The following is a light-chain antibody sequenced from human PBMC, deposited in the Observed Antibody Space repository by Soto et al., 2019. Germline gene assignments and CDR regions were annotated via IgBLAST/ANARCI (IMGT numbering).Light chain of an antibody. CDR1: QGISYW. V-gene: IGKV1-12*01. J-gene: IGKJ4*01. CDR3: QQANSFPVT. CDR2: AAS. Sequence: DIQMTQSPSSVSASVGDRVTITCRASQGISYWLAWYQQKPGKAPNLLIYAASSLQSGVPSRFSGSGFGTDFTLTISSLQPEDFATYYCQQANSFPVTFGGGTKVEIK.